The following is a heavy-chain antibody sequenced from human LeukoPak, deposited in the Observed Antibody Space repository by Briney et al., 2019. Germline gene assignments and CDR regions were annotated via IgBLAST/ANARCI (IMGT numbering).Heavy chain of an antibody. Sequence: PSETLSLTCAVYGGSFSGYDWSWIRQPPGKGLEWIGEINHSGSTNYNPSLKSRVTISVDTSKNQFSLKLSSVTAADTAVHYCARESMVRGHNWFDPWGQGTLVTVFS. V-gene: IGHV4-34*01. CDR2: INHSGST. D-gene: IGHD3-10*01. CDR1: GGSFSGYD. CDR3: ARESMVRGHNWFDP. J-gene: IGHJ5*02.